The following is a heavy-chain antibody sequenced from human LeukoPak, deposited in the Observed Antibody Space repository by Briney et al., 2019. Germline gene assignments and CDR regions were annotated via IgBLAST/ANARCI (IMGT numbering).Heavy chain of an antibody. CDR3: ATYSSGWF. CDR1: GFSFSNAW. Sequence: PGGSLRLSCAASGFSFSNAWMSWVRQAPGKGLEWVGRIKTKTGGGTTDYAAPVKGRFTISRDDSKTTLYLQMNSLKTEDTAVYYCATYSSGWFWGQGTLVTVSS. J-gene: IGHJ4*02. CDR2: IKTKTGGGTT. D-gene: IGHD6-19*01. V-gene: IGHV3-15*01.